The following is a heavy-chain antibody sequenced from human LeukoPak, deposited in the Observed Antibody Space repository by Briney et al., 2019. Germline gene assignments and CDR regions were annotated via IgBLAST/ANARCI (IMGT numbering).Heavy chain of an antibody. D-gene: IGHD5/OR15-5a*01. CDR2: INGDGRNI. CDR3: ARARGAASVSIWGLSAFDV. V-gene: IGHV3-74*01. CDR1: GFTFSSYW. Sequence: GGSLRLSCVASGFTFSSYWMHWVRQDPRKGLVWVSRINGDGRNINYADSVRGRFTISRDNAKNTLYLQMNTLRVEDTAVYYCARARGAASVSIWGLSAFDVWGHGAVVTVSS. J-gene: IGHJ3*01.